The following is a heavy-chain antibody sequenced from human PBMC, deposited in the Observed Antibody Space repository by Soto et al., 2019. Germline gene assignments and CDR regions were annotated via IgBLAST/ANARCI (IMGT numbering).Heavy chain of an antibody. V-gene: IGHV4-59*01. CDR1: GGSISSYY. Sequence: PSETLSLTCTVSGGSISSYYWSWIRQPPGKGLEWIGYIYYSGSTNYNPSLKSRVTISVDTSKNQFSLKLSSVTAADTAVYYCARSLDYWSGGSCYPPGYWGQGTLLTVSS. CDR3: ARSLDYWSGGSCYPPGY. CDR2: IYYSGST. J-gene: IGHJ4*02. D-gene: IGHD2-15*01.